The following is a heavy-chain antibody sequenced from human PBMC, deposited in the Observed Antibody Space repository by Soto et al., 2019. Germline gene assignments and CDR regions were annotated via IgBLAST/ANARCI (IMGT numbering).Heavy chain of an antibody. CDR1: GFTVSSNY. CDR3: ARTSYYYDSSGYGNY. J-gene: IGHJ4*02. CDR2: IYSGGST. V-gene: IGHV3-53*01. D-gene: IGHD3-22*01. Sequence: GGSLRLSCAASGFTVSSNYMSWVRQAPGKGLEWVSVIYSGGSTYYADSVKGRFTISRDYSKNTLYLQMNSLRAEDTAVYYCARTSYYYDSSGYGNYWGQGTLVTVSS.